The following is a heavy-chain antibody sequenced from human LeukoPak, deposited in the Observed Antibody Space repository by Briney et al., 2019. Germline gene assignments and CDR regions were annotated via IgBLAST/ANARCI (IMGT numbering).Heavy chain of an antibody. CDR3: ARSNYYEAFDI. CDR1: GGSISSYY. V-gene: IGHV4-59*01. J-gene: IGHJ3*02. D-gene: IGHD3-10*01. CDR2: IYYSGST. Sequence: SETLSLTCTVSGGSISSYYWSWIRQPPGKGLEWIGHIYYSGSTNYNPSLKSRVTISVDTSKNQFSLKLSSVTAADTAVYYCARSNYYEAFDIWGQGTMVTVSS.